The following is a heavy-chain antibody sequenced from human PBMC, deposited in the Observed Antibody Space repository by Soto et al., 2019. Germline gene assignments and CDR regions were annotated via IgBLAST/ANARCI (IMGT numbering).Heavy chain of an antibody. Sequence: PGGSLRLSCTASGFTFGNNAVSWFRQAPGKGLEWVGFIRSKPYGGTPEHAASVKGRFTVSRDDSKSIAYLQMISLKTEDTAVYYCTTPLPQQYETTGYPDGFDMWGQGTMVTVSS. CDR2: IRSKPYGGTP. V-gene: IGHV3-49*03. J-gene: IGHJ3*02. CDR3: TTPLPQQYETTGYPDGFDM. D-gene: IGHD3-22*01. CDR1: GFTFGNNA.